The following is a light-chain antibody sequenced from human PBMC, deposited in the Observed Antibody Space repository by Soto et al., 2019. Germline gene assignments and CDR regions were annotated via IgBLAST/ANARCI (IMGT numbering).Light chain of an antibody. CDR2: EVS. CDR1: SSDIGGYNY. Sequence: QSALTQPASVSGSPGQSITISCTGTSSDIGGYNYVSWYQQHPGKAPKLIISEVSNRPSGVSNRFSGSKSGNTASLTISGLQAEDEADYYCSSYARNTLYVFGTGTKLTVL. CDR3: SSYARNTLYV. V-gene: IGLV2-14*01. J-gene: IGLJ1*01.